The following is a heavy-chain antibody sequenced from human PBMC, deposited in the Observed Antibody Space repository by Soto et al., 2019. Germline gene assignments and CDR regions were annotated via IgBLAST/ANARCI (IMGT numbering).Heavy chain of an antibody. J-gene: IGHJ4*02. CDR2: ISSSSSYI. CDR3: ASLYSRSADDYFDY. Sequence: EVQLVESGGGLVKPGGSLRLSCAASGFTFSSYSMNWVRQAPGKGLEWVSSISSSSSYIYYADSVKGRFTISRDNAKNSLYLQMNSLRAEDTAVYYCASLYSRSADDYFDYWGQGTLVTVSS. CDR1: GFTFSSYS. D-gene: IGHD6-6*01. V-gene: IGHV3-21*01.